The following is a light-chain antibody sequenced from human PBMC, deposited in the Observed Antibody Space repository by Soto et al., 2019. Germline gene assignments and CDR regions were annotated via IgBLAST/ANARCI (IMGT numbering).Light chain of an antibody. CDR2: DVT. CDR1: SSDVGGYDY. Sequence: QSAMTQPPSASGSPGQSVTISCTGTSSDVGGYDYVSWVQQHPGKAPKFVIYDVTKRPSGVPDRFSGSKSGNTAYLTVSGLQAEDEADYYCASHAGSTPLFGGGTKLTVL. CDR3: ASHAGSTPL. V-gene: IGLV2-8*01. J-gene: IGLJ3*02.